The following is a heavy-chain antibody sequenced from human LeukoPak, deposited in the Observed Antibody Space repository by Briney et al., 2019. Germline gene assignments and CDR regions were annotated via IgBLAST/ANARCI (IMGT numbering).Heavy chain of an antibody. D-gene: IGHD3-10*01. CDR3: ARDLWFGESTQSDY. J-gene: IGHJ4*02. CDR2: ISSSSSYI. CDR1: GFTFSNYI. Sequence: GGSLRLSCAASGFTFSNYIMNWVPQAPGKGLEWVSSISSSSSYIYYADSVKGRFTISRDNAKNSLLLQMNSLRAEDTAVYYCARDLWFGESTQSDYWGQGTLVTVSS. V-gene: IGHV3-21*01.